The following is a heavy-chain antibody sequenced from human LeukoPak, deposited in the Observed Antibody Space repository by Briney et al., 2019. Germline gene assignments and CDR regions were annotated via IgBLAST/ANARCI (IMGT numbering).Heavy chain of an antibody. CDR2: IYPGDSDS. CDR1: GYSFTSYW. Sequence: GESLKISCKGSGYSFTSYWIDWVRQMPGKGLEWMGIIYPGDSDSRYSPSFQGQVTISADKSISTAYLQWSSLKASDTAMYYCASFRPVTTGYFDYWGQGTLVTVSS. V-gene: IGHV5-51*01. D-gene: IGHD4-17*01. J-gene: IGHJ4*02. CDR3: ASFRPVTTGYFDY.